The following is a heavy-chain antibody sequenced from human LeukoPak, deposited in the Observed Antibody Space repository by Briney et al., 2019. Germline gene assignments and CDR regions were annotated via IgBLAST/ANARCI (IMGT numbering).Heavy chain of an antibody. CDR1: GGTFSSYA. J-gene: IGHJ4*02. Sequence: SVKVSCKASGGTFSSYAISWVRQAPGQGLEWMGRIIPILGIANYAQKFQGRVTTTADKSTSTAYMELSSLRSEDTAVYYCARGDYDSSGYYYPFDYWGQGTLVTVSS. CDR3: ARGDYDSSGYYYPFDY. CDR2: IIPILGIA. D-gene: IGHD3-22*01. V-gene: IGHV1-69*04.